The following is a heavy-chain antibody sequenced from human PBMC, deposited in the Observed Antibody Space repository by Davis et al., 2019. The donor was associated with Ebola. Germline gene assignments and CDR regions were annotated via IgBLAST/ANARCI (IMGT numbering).Heavy chain of an antibody. D-gene: IGHD6-19*01. V-gene: IGHV5-51*01. J-gene: IGHJ4*02. CDR1: GYSFTSYW. CDR3: ARRPIAVAGTLIHFDY. CDR2: IYPGDSDT. Sequence: GESLKISCKGSGYSFTSYWIGWVRQMPGKGLEWMGIIYPGDSDTRYSPSFQGQVTISADKSISTAYLQWSSLKASDTAMYYCARRPIAVAGTLIHFDYWGQGTLVTVSS.